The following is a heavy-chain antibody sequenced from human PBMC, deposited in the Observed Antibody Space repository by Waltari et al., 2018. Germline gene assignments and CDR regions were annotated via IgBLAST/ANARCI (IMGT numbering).Heavy chain of an antibody. CDR2: IYYSGST. Sequence: QLQLQESGPGLVKPSETLSLTFTVSGGSISSSSYYWGWIRQPPGKGLEWIGSIYYSGSTYYNPSLKSRVTISVDTSKNQFSLKLSSVTAADTAVYYCARDWGSDYGMDVWGQGTTVTVSS. CDR3: ARDWGSDYGMDV. D-gene: IGHD7-27*01. J-gene: IGHJ6*02. CDR1: GGSISSSSYY. V-gene: IGHV4-39*07.